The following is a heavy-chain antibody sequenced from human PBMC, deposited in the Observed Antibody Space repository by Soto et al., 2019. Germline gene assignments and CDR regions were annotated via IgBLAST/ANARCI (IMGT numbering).Heavy chain of an antibody. CDR1: GDSISSGYY. J-gene: IGHJ5*02. V-gene: IGHV4-38-2*02. D-gene: IGHD2-2*01. Sequence: XETLSLTCAVAGDSISSGYYWGWIRQPPVKGLEWIGSIYHSGSTYYNPSLKSRVTISVDTSKNQFSLKLSSVTAADTAVYYCARDLYCSSTSCRTMGGWFDPWGQGPLATVSS. CDR3: ARDLYCSSTSCRTMGGWFDP. CDR2: IYHSGST.